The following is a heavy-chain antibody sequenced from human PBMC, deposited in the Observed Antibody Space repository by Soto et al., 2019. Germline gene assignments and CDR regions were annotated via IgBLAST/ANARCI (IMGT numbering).Heavy chain of an antibody. D-gene: IGHD6-13*01. CDR3: ARGSSSWYWADY. V-gene: IGHV3-21*01. CDR2: ISSSSSYI. Sequence: PGGSLRLSCAASGFTFSIYSMKWVRQAPGKGLEWVSSISSSSSYIYYADSVKGRFTISRDNAKNSLYLQMNSLRAEDTAVYYCARGSSSWYWADYWGQGTLVTVSS. CDR1: GFTFSIYS. J-gene: IGHJ4*02.